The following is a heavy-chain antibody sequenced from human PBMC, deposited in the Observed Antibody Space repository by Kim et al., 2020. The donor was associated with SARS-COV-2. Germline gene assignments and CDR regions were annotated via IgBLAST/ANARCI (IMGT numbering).Heavy chain of an antibody. Sequence: GGSLRLSCAASGFTFSSYWMSWVRQAPGKGLEWVANIKQDGSEKYYVDSVKGRFTISRDNAKNSLYLQMNSLRAEDTAVYYCATVDSRYCSSTSCKDYYYGMDVWGQGTTVTVSS. CDR2: IKQDGSEK. V-gene: IGHV3-7*01. CDR1: GFTFSSYW. D-gene: IGHD2-2*01. CDR3: ATVDSRYCSSTSCKDYYYGMDV. J-gene: IGHJ6*02.